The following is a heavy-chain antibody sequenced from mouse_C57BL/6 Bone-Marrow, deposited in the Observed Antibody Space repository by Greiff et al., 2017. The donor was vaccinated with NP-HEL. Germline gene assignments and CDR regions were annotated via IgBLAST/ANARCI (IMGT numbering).Heavy chain of an antibody. D-gene: IGHD1-1*01. CDR3: AREVIRTTVYFDY. J-gene: IGHJ2*01. CDR2: IDPNSGGT. V-gene: IGHV1-72*01. Sequence: VQLQQSGAELVKPGASVKLSCKASGYTFTSYWMHWVKQRPGRGLEWIGRIDPNSGGTKYNEKFKSKATLPVDKPSSTAYMQLSSLTSEDSAVYYCAREVIRTTVYFDYWGQGTTLTVSS. CDR1: GYTFTSYW.